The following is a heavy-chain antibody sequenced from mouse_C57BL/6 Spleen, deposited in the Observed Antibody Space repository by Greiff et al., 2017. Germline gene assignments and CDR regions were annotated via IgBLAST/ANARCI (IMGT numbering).Heavy chain of an antibody. Sequence: VQLQQPGAELVKPGASVKLSCKASGYTFTSYWMHWVKQRPGQGLEWIGMIHPNSGSTNYNEKFKSKATLTVDKSSSTAYMQLSSLTSEDSAVYYCCYGSSLHWYFDVWGTGTTVTVSS. CDR1: GYTFTSYW. CDR3: CYGSSLHWYFDV. CDR2: IHPNSGST. D-gene: IGHD1-1*01. V-gene: IGHV1-64*01. J-gene: IGHJ1*03.